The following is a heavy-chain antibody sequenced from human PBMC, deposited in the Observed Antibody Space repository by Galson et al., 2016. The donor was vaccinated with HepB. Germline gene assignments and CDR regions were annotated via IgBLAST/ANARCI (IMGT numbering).Heavy chain of an antibody. CDR1: GFIFSRYA. CDR3: ARAMPSNRYGPLGYS. V-gene: IGHV3-23*01. CDR2: ISKSGDYT. D-gene: IGHD5-18*01. J-gene: IGHJ4*02. Sequence: SLRLSCAASGFIFSRYAMSWVRQAPGKGLEWVSAISKSGDYTYYADSVKGRFTISRDNSNNTLYLQMNSLRAEDTALYYCARAMPSNRYGPLGYSWGQGTLVTVSS.